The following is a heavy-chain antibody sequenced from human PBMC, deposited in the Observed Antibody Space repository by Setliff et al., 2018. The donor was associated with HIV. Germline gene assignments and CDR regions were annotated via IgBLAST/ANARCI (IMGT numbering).Heavy chain of an antibody. J-gene: IGHJ4*02. CDR1: GDSITRTPYY. CDR3: ARLSGGMVPNY. CDR2: IHHSGTA. D-gene: IGHD3-10*01. V-gene: IGHV4-39*01. Sequence: SETLSLTCTVSGDSITRTPYYWGWIRQPPGKGLEWIGSIHHSGTAYDNPSLKSRVTISVDPSKNQILLRLSSVTAADTAVYYCARLSGGMVPNYWGQGTLVTVSS.